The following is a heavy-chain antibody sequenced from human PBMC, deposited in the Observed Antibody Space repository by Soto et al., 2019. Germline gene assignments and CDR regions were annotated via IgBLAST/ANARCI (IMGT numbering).Heavy chain of an antibody. CDR2: IVVGSGNT. V-gene: IGHV1-58*01. D-gene: IGHD2-15*01. Sequence: SVKVSCKASGFTFTSSAVQWVRQARGQRLERIGWIVVGSGNTNYAQKFQERVTITRDMSTSTAYMELSSLRSEDTAVYYCAALKTDCSGGSCYRFDYWGQGTLVTVSS. CDR3: AALKTDCSGGSCYRFDY. J-gene: IGHJ4*02. CDR1: GFTFTSSA.